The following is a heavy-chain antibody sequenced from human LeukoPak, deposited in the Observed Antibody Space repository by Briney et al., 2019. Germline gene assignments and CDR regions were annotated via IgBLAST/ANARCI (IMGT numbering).Heavy chain of an antibody. D-gene: IGHD2-15*01. V-gene: IGHV4-39*01. CDR2: SYYSGST. CDR3: ARLVCGGGSCPAEFDY. Sequence: PSETLSLTCIVPGGSVSSGGHYWGWIRQPPGKGLEWIGSSYYSGSTYYNPSLNDRVTIFIDMSKNQFSLRLNSVTATDTAVYYCARLVCGGGSCPAEFDYWGQGTLVTVSS. CDR1: GGSVSSGGHY. J-gene: IGHJ4*02.